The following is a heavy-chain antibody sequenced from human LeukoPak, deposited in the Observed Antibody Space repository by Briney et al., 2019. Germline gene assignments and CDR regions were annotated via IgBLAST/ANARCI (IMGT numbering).Heavy chain of an antibody. Sequence: GGSLRLSCAASGFTFSSYGMHWVRQATGKGLEWVAFIRYDGSNKYYADSVKGRFTISRDNSKNTLYLQMNSLRAEDTAVYYCAKGGYYDSGGHSANVPFDYWGQGTLVTLSS. D-gene: IGHD3-22*01. J-gene: IGHJ4*02. V-gene: IGHV3-30*02. CDR1: GFTFSSYG. CDR3: AKGGYYDSGGHSANVPFDY. CDR2: IRYDGSNK.